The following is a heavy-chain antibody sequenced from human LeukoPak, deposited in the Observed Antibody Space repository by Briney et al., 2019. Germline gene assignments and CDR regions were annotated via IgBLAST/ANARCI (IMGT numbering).Heavy chain of an antibody. CDR2: ISYDGSNK. Sequence: GGSLRLSCAASGFTFSSYGMHWVRQAPGKGLEWVAVISYDGSNKYYADSVKGRFTISRDNSKNTLYLQMNSLRAEDTAVYYCAKDKPHYYDSSGYYLSLDYWGQGTLVTVSS. D-gene: IGHD3-22*01. CDR1: GFTFSSYG. J-gene: IGHJ4*02. CDR3: AKDKPHYYDSSGYYLSLDY. V-gene: IGHV3-30*18.